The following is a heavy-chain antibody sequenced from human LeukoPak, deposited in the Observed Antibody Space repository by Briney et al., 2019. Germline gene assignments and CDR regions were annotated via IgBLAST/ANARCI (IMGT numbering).Heavy chain of an antibody. V-gene: IGHV1-69*13. Sequence: SVKVSCKASGGTFSSYAISWVRQAPGQGLEWMGGIIPIFGTANYAQKFQGRVTITADESTSTAYMELSSLRSEDTAVYYCARTPSGSGYVRLNYYYYGMDVWGQGTTVTVAS. D-gene: IGHD5-12*01. CDR2: IIPIFGTA. CDR3: ARTPSGSGYVRLNYYYYGMDV. CDR1: GGTFSSYA. J-gene: IGHJ6*02.